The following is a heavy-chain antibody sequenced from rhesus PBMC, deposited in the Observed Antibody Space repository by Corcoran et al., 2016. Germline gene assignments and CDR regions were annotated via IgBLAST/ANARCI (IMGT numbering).Heavy chain of an antibody. D-gene: IGHD6-31*01. Sequence: QVQLQESGPGLVKPSETLSLTCTVSGGSITSGYYYWSWIRQPPGKGLEWIGYITYSGSTSYNPSIKSRVTISRDTSKNQFSLKLSSLTAADTAVYYCARYDGSGWYYWYFDLWGPGTPITISS. CDR3: ARYDGSGWYYWYFDL. CDR1: GGSITSGYYY. J-gene: IGHJ2*01. V-gene: IGHV4-122*02. CDR2: ITYSGST.